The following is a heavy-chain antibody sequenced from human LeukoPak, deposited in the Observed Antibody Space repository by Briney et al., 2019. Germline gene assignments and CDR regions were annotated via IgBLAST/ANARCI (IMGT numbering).Heavy chain of an antibody. CDR2: IIPIFGTA. CDR3: ARGQTSITIFGVVMGFWFDP. J-gene: IGHJ5*02. V-gene: IGHV1-69*13. CDR1: GGTFSSYA. D-gene: IGHD3-3*01. Sequence: SVKVSCKASGGTFSSYAISWVRQAPGQGLEWMGGIIPIFGTANYAQKLQGRVTITADESTSTAYMELSSLRSEDTAVYYCARGQTSITIFGVVMGFWFDPWGQGTLVTVSS.